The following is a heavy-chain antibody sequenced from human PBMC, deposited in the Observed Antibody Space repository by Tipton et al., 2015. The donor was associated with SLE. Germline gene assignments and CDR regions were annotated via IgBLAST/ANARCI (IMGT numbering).Heavy chain of an antibody. V-gene: IGHV4-34*01. CDR1: GGSFGTYY. CDR3: ARGHTAMVGSLYYYGMDV. Sequence: TLSLTCAVYGGSFGTYYWSWIRQPPGKGLEWIGEINHSGSTNYNPSLKSRVTISVDTSKNQFSLKLSSVTAADTAVYYCARGHTAMVGSLYYYGMDVWGQGTTVTVSS. D-gene: IGHD5-18*01. J-gene: IGHJ6*02. CDR2: INHSGST.